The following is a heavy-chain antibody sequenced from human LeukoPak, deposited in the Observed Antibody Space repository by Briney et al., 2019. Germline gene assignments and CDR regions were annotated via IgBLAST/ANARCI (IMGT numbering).Heavy chain of an antibody. J-gene: IGHJ5*02. Sequence: GGSLRLSCAASGFSFSNFWMSWVRQAPGKGLEWVANIKPGGSETNYVDSVKGRFTISRDNAKNSLDLQMSSLRAEDTAVYYCARDGGSSSWGQGTLVTVSS. CDR3: ARDGGSSS. CDR2: IKPGGSET. V-gene: IGHV3-7*01. D-gene: IGHD6-6*01. CDR1: GFSFSNFW.